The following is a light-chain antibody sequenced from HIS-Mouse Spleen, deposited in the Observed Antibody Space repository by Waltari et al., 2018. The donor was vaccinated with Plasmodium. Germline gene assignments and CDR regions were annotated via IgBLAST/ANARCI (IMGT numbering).Light chain of an antibody. CDR1: QGISSY. J-gene: IGKJ5*01. Sequence: DIQLTQSPSFLSASVGDRVTITFRASQGISSYLAWYQQKPGKAPKLLIYAASTFQSGVPSRFSGSGSGTEFTLTISSLQPEDFATYYCQQLNSYPPTFGQGTRLEIK. CDR2: AAS. CDR3: QQLNSYPPT. V-gene: IGKV1-9*01.